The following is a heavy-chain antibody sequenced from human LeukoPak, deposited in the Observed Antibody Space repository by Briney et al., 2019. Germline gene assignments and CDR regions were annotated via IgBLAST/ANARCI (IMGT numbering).Heavy chain of an antibody. D-gene: IGHD3-22*01. CDR1: GFTFSSYG. CDR3: ARGVLYYYESRTTFDY. J-gene: IGHJ4*02. Sequence: GGSLRLSCAASGFTFSSYGMHWVRQAPGKGLEWVAFIQYDGSNKYYADSVKGRFTISRDNAKNSLFLQMNSLRAEDTAIYYCARGVLYYYESRTTFDYWGQGTLVTVSS. CDR2: IQYDGSNK. V-gene: IGHV3-30*02.